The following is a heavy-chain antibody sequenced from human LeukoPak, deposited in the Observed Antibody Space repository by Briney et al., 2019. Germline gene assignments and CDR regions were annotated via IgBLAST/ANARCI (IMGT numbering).Heavy chain of an antibody. CDR1: DDSVNTYY. J-gene: IGHJ5*02. CDR3: AMSNTVRRTFFDP. CDR2: IYNRGNT. Sequence: SETLSLTCIGSDDSVNTYYCSWIRQAPGKGLEWIGYIYNRGNTKYNPSLKSRATISVDTSKNQFSLKLTSVTAADTAVYYCAMSNTVRRTFFDPWGQGTLVTVSS. D-gene: IGHD4-11*01. V-gene: IGHV4-59*02.